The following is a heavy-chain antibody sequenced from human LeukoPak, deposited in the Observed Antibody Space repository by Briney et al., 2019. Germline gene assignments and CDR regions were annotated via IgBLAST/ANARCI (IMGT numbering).Heavy chain of an antibody. CDR2: MKQDGSEK. CDR1: GFTFSTYW. Sequence: PGGSLRLSCAASGFTFSTYWMTWVRQAPGKGLEWVANMKQDGSEKYYVDSVKGRFTISRDNAKNSLYLQMNSLRAEDTAVYYCARMLDFWSGPDYWGQGTLVTVSS. V-gene: IGHV3-7*01. CDR3: ARMLDFWSGPDY. J-gene: IGHJ4*02. D-gene: IGHD3-3*01.